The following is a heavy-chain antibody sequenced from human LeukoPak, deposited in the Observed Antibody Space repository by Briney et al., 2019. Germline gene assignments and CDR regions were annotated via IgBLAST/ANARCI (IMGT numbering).Heavy chain of an antibody. J-gene: IGHJ4*02. V-gene: IGHV6-1*01. CDR1: GDSFTSNTAA. D-gene: IGHD6-19*01. CDR3: AKSYSSGWDFDY. CDR2: TYYRSKWYN. Sequence: SQTLSLTCAISGDSFTSNTAAWSWIRQSPSRGFEWLGRTYYRSKWYNDFAVSAKGRITIKPDTSKNRFSLQLNSVTPEDTAVYYCAKSYSSGWDFDYWGQGTLVTVSS.